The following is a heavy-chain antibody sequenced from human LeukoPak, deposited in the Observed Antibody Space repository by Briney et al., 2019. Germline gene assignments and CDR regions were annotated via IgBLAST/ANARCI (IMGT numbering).Heavy chain of an antibody. J-gene: IGHJ6*03. Sequence: SETLSLTCTVSGGSISSYYWSWFRQPPGKGLEWIGYIYYSGSTSYNPSLESRVTISVDTSKNQFSLRLSSVTAADAAVYYCARERRDGYKFYYDYYMDVWGKGTTVTVSS. CDR3: ARERRDGYKFYYDYYMDV. CDR1: GGSISSYY. CDR2: IYYSGST. V-gene: IGHV4-59*01. D-gene: IGHD5-24*01.